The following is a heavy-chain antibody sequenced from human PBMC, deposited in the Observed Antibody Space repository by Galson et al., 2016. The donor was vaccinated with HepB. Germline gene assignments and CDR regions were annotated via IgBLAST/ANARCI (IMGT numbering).Heavy chain of an antibody. CDR1: GFTLSSYA. V-gene: IGHV3-30*18. CDR3: AKWGGSSITIFGMYYFDY. J-gene: IGHJ4*02. CDR2: ISYDGSYK. Sequence: LRLSCAASGFTLSSYAMHWVRQAPGKGLEWVAVISYDGSYKYYTDSVKGRFTISRDTSRDTLYLQMNSLRVEDTAVYYCAKWGGSSITIFGMYYFDYWGQGTLVTVSS. D-gene: IGHD3-3*01.